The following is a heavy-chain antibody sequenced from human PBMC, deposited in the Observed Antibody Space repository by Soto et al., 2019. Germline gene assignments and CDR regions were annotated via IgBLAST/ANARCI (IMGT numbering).Heavy chain of an antibody. CDR3: ARGTRKVTQILYSYYGLDV. CDR2: INHSGST. Sequence: PSETQSLTCAVYGGSFRAYYWSWIRQPPGKGLEWIGEINHSGSTNYNPSLKSRVTISVDTSKNQFSLKLSSVTAADTAVYYCARGTRKVTQILYSYYGLDVWGQGTTVTVSS. D-gene: IGHD4-4*01. J-gene: IGHJ6*02. CDR1: GGSFRAYY. V-gene: IGHV4-34*01.